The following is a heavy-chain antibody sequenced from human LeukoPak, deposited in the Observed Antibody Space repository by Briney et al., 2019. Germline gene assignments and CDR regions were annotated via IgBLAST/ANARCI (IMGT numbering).Heavy chain of an antibody. CDR3: ARIYYYDSSGYYWFDP. J-gene: IGHJ5*02. CDR2: IYYSGST. V-gene: IGHV4-59*12. CDR1: GGSISSYY. D-gene: IGHD3-22*01. Sequence: PSETLSLTCTVSGGSISSYYWSWIRQPPGKGLEWIGYIYYSGSTNYNPSLKSRVTISVDTSKSQFSLRLNSVTAADTAVYYCARIYYYDSSGYYWFDPWGQGTLVTVSS.